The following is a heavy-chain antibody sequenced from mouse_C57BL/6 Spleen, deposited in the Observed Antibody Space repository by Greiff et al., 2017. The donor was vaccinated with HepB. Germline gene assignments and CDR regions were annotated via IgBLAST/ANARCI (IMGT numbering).Heavy chain of an antibody. CDR2: INPNNGGT. CDR1: GYTFTDYY. D-gene: IGHD4-1*01. J-gene: IGHJ1*03. Sequence: EVQLQQSGPELVKPGASVKISCKASGYTFTDYYMNWVKQSHGKSLEWIGDINPNNGGTSYNQKFKGKATLTVDKSSSTAYMELRSLTSEDSAVYYCARNWGHFDVWGTGTTVTVSS. V-gene: IGHV1-26*01. CDR3: ARNWGHFDV.